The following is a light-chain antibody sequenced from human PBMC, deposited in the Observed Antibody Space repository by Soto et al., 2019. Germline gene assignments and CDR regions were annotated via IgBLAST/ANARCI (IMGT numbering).Light chain of an antibody. J-gene: IGKJ4*01. CDR1: QSVSRNY. Sequence: EIVLTQSPGTLSLSPGGRATLSCRASQSVSRNYVAWYQQKPGQAPRLLIYGASSRASGIPDRFSGSGSGADFTLSITRLEPEDFALYYCHQYGSTPLTFGGGTKVEIK. CDR2: GAS. CDR3: HQYGSTPLT. V-gene: IGKV3-20*01.